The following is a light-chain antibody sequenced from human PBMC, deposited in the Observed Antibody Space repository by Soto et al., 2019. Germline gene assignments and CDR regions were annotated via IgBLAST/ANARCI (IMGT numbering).Light chain of an antibody. CDR1: QSVSSY. V-gene: IGKV3-11*01. CDR2: DAF. J-gene: IGKJ1*01. CDR3: QQYYSSTRR. Sequence: IMFTQSPSTLSFSPGERATLSCRASQSVSSYLAWYQQKPGQAPRLLIYDAFNRATGIPARFSGSGSGTDFTLTISSLPAEDVAVYYCQQYYSSTRRFGQRTKV.